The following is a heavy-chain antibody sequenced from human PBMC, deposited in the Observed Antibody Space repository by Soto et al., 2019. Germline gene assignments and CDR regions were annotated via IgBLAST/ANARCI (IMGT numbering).Heavy chain of an antibody. V-gene: IGHV3-74*01. CDR1: GFTFSSYW. CDR2: IDSDGSST. D-gene: IGHD6-19*01. Sequence: EVQLVESGGGLVQPGGSLRLSCAASGFTFSSYWMHWVRQAPGKGLVWVSRIDSDGSSTSYADSVKGRFTISRDNAKNTLYLQMNSLRAEDTAVYYCAVAVAGPTAIGYWGQGTLVTVSS. CDR3: AVAVAGPTAIGY. J-gene: IGHJ4*02.